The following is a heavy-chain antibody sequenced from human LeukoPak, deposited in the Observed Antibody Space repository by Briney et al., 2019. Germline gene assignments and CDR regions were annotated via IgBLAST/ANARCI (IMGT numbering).Heavy chain of an antibody. Sequence: SETLSLTCAVYGGSFSHYYWSWIRQPPGNGLEWIGEINHSGRTNYNPSLKSRVTMSVDTSKNHFSLKLSSVTAADTAVYYCARGVIPNLLTGGIAAAGTPYYFDYWGQGTLVTVSS. CDR1: GGSFSHYY. CDR3: ARGVIPNLLTGGIAAAGTPYYFDY. V-gene: IGHV4-34*01. D-gene: IGHD6-13*01. CDR2: INHSGRT. J-gene: IGHJ4*02.